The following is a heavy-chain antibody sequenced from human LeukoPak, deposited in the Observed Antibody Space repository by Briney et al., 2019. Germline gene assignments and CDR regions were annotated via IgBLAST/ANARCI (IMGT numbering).Heavy chain of an antibody. J-gene: IGHJ4*02. Sequence: GTSLRLSCAASGISFSSHGMHWVRQAPGKGLEWVAVIWYDGSNIYYADSVKGRFTISRDNSKNTLYLQMNSLRAEDTALYYCARARNDYDSNGFSVLDYWGQGTLVTVSS. CDR3: ARARNDYDSNGFSVLDY. V-gene: IGHV3-33*01. CDR2: IWYDGSNI. CDR1: GISFSSHG. D-gene: IGHD3-22*01.